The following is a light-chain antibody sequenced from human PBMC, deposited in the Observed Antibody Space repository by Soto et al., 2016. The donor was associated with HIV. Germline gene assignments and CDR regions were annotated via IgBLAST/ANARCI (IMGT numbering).Light chain of an antibody. Sequence: DIQMTQSPSSLSASVGDRVTITCRASQTISSYLHWYQHKPGKAPKLLIYAASSVQSGVPSTFSGSGSGTNFTLTISSLQPEDSATYYCQQSSTIPLTFGGGTKVEIK. CDR2: AAS. V-gene: IGKV1-39*01. J-gene: IGKJ4*01. CDR1: QTISSY. CDR3: QQSSTIPLT.